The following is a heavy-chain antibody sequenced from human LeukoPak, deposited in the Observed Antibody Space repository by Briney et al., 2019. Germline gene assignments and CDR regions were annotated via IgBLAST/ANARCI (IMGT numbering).Heavy chain of an antibody. CDR2: FDPEDGEI. D-gene: IGHD2-15*01. V-gene: IGHV1-24*01. CDR3: ASGNCSGGSCYSVYWFDP. Sequence: ASVTVSCKVSGYTLTELSMHWVRQAPGKGREWMGGFDPEDGEIIYAQKFQGRVTMTEDTSTDTAYMELSSLRSEDTAVYYCASGNCSGGSCYSVYWFDPWGQGTLVTVS. CDR1: GYTLTELS. J-gene: IGHJ5*02.